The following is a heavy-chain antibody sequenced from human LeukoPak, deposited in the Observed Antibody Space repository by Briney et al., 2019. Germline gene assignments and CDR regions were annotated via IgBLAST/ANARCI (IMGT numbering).Heavy chain of an antibody. CDR3: SRGSGWLSVY. Sequence: GRSLKLSCTASGFTFGDYLMSWFRQAPGKRLEWIGFISGGTTEYAAPVKGRFTISRDDSTSISYLQMNSLTTEDTAVYYCSRGSGWLSVYWGQGTLITVSS. V-gene: IGHV3-49*03. CDR2: ISGGTT. J-gene: IGHJ4*02. D-gene: IGHD6-19*01. CDR1: GFTFGDYL.